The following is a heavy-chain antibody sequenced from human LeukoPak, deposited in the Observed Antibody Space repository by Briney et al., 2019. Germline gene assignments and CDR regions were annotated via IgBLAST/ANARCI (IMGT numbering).Heavy chain of an antibody. V-gene: IGHV3-23*01. D-gene: IGHD6-13*01. J-gene: IGHJ4*02. CDR1: GFTFSSYA. Sequence: PGGSLRLSCTASGFTFSSYAMSWVRQAPGKGLEWVSAISGSGGSTYYADSVKGRFTISRDNSKNTLYLQMNSLRAEDTALYYCAKDRRSWWYFDYWGQGTLVTVSS. CDR2: ISGSGGST. CDR3: AKDRRSWWYFDY.